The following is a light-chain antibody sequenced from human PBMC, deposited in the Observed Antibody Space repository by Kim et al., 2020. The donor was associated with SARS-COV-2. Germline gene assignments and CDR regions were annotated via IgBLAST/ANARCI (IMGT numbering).Light chain of an antibody. CDR2: QDS. J-gene: IGLJ1*01. V-gene: IGLV3-1*01. CDR3: QAWDSSTGV. Sequence: SYELTQPPSVSVSPGQTASITCSGDKLGDKYVYWYQQKPGQSPVVVIYQDSKRPSGIPERFSGSNSGNTATLTISGTQAMDEADYYCQAWDSSTGVFGTG. CDR1: KLGDKY.